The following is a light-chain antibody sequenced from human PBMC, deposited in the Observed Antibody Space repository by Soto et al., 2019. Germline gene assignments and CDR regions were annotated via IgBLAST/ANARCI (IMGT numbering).Light chain of an antibody. CDR1: QSVSSSY. CDR3: QKYGSSPLT. CDR2: GAS. J-gene: IGKJ4*01. Sequence: EIVLTQSPGTLSLSPGERATLSCRASQSVSSSYLAWYQQKPGQAPRLLIYGASSRATGIPDRFSGSGSGTDFTLIISRLEPEDFAVYYCQKYGSSPLTFGGGTKVEIQ. V-gene: IGKV3-20*01.